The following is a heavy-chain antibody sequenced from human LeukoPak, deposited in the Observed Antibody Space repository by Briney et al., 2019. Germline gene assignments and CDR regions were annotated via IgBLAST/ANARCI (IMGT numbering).Heavy chain of an antibody. CDR1: GFTFSSYG. CDR2: IWYDESKQ. Sequence: GRSLRLSCAASGFTFSSYGMNWVRQAPGKRLEWVAVIWYDESKQYFADSVKGRFTISRDISKSTVYLQMNSLRVEDTAVYYCAKEGVGCNSTSCWNNFDHWGQGTLVTVSS. J-gene: IGHJ4*02. V-gene: IGHV3-33*06. D-gene: IGHD2-2*01. CDR3: AKEGVGCNSTSCWNNFDH.